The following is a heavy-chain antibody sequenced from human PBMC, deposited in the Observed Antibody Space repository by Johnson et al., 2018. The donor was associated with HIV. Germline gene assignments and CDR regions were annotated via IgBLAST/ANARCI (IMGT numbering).Heavy chain of an antibody. CDR1: EFTISGYY. J-gene: IGHJ3*02. Sequence: VQLVESGGGLVPPGGSLRLSCTASEFTISGYYMSWVRQAPGKGLGWVSVISSGGTTYYADSATGRFPISRDNSKNTLYLQMNSLRVEDTAVYYCAKPKTGIDAFDIWGQGTMVTVSS. CDR3: AKPKTGIDAFDI. CDR2: ISSGGTT. D-gene: IGHD3-10*01. V-gene: IGHV3-66*02.